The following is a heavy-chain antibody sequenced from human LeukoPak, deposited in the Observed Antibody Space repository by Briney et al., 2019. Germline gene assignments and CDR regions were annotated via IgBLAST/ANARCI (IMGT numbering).Heavy chain of an antibody. Sequence: SETLSLTCAVYGGSFSGYYWSWIRQPPGKGLEWIGEINHSGSTSYNPSLKSRVTISVDTSKNQFSLKLSSVTAADTAVYYCARGRRQWLVRGNHFDYWGQGTLVTVSS. CDR3: ARGRRQWLVRGNHFDY. CDR2: INHSGST. D-gene: IGHD6-19*01. J-gene: IGHJ4*02. CDR1: GGSFSGYY. V-gene: IGHV4-34*01.